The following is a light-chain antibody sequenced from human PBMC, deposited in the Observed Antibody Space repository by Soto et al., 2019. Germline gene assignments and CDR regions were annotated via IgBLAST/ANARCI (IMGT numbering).Light chain of an antibody. CDR1: QSVGSY. V-gene: IGKV3-11*01. J-gene: IGKJ4*01. CDR2: DAS. CDR3: QKNMNWLT. Sequence: EIVLTQSPATLSLSPGERATLSCRASQSVGSYLGWYQQKPGKAPRLLIYDASKRATGIPARFSGSGSGTDFTLTIGSREPEDFAVYYCQKNMNWLTFGGGTKVEIK.